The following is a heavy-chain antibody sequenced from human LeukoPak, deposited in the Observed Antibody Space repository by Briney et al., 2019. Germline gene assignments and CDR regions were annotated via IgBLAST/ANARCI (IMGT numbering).Heavy chain of an antibody. J-gene: IGHJ4*02. V-gene: IGHV4-59*01. Sequence: PSETLSLTCTVSGGSISSCYRSWIRQPPGKGLGWSGYIYYSGSTNYNPSLKSRVTISVDTSKNQFSLKLSSVTAADTAVYYCARGPSYYYDSSGYLDYWGQGTLVTVSS. CDR1: GGSISSCY. D-gene: IGHD3-22*01. CDR2: IYYSGST. CDR3: ARGPSYYYDSSGYLDY.